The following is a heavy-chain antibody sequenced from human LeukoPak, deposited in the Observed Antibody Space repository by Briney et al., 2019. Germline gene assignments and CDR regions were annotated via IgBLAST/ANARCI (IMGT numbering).Heavy chain of an antibody. V-gene: IGHV4-38-2*02. CDR1: GYSISSGYY. Sequence: RSETLSLTCTVSGYSISSGYYWGWIRQPPGKGLEWIASTYHSGSTYYNPSLKSRVTISVDTSKNQFSLKLTSVTGADTAVYYCARGGSGWSPYYWGQGTLVTVSS. D-gene: IGHD6-19*01. J-gene: IGHJ4*02. CDR2: TYHSGST. CDR3: ARGGSGWSPYY.